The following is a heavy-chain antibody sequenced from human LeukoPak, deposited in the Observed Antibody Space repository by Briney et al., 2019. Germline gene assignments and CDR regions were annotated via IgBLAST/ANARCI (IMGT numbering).Heavy chain of an antibody. CDR3: ARDSYYDSSGYFPYY. J-gene: IGHJ4*02. CDR2: IIPIFGIA. CDR1: GGTFSSYA. Sequence: SVKVSCKASGGTFSSYAISWVRQAPGQGLEWMGRIIPIFGIANYAQKFQGRVTITADRSTSTTYMELSSLRSEDTAVYYCARDSYYDSSGYFPYYWGQGTLVTVSS. V-gene: IGHV1-69*04. D-gene: IGHD3-22*01.